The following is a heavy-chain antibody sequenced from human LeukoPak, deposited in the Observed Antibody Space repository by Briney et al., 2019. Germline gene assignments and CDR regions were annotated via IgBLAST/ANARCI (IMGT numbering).Heavy chain of an antibody. CDR2: IVVGSGNK. CDR1: GFTFTSSA. CDR3: AVTARVAAADYFDY. V-gene: IGHV1-58*01. Sequence: GTSVTVSCKASGFTFTSSAVQWVRQARGQRLEWIGWIVVGSGNKNYAQKFQERVTITRDMSTSTAYMELSSLRSEDTAVYYCAVTARVAAADYFDYWGQGTLVTVSS. D-gene: IGHD6-13*01. J-gene: IGHJ4*02.